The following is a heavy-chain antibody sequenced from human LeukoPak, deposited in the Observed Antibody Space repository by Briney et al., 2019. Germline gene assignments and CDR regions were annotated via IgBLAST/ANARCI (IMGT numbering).Heavy chain of an antibody. V-gene: IGHV1-8*03. CDR2: MNPNSGNT. Sequence: GASVKVSCKASGFTFTGYYMHWVRQATGQGLEWMGWMNPNSGNTGYAQKFQGRVTITRNTSISTAYMELSSLRSEDTAVYFCARGLGNWNDGEFDPWGQGTLVTVSS. J-gene: IGHJ5*02. CDR3: ARGLGNWNDGEFDP. D-gene: IGHD1-1*01. CDR1: GFTFTGYY.